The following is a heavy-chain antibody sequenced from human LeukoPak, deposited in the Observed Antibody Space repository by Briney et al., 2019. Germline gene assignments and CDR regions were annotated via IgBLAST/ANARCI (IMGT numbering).Heavy chain of an antibody. CDR3: VRDSRSGSGWFEDGLDF. J-gene: IGHJ6*02. CDR2: INDRGST. V-gene: IGHV4-59*02. D-gene: IGHD6-13*01. CDR1: GDSVRSYY. Sequence: SETLSLTCTVSGDSVRSYYWSWIRQPPGQGLEWLGHINDRGSTNYNPSLQGRVTISIDTSKNQFSLKVNSVPAADTAVYYCVRDSRSGSGWFEDGLDFWGQGTKVTVFS.